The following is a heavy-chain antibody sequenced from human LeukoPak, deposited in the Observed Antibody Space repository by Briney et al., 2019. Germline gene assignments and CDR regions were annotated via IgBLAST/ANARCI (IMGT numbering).Heavy chain of an antibody. CDR3: ARAPLTIGDLFYWYFDL. J-gene: IGHJ2*01. V-gene: IGHV3-64*01. CDR1: GFTFSDYG. D-gene: IGHD3-10*01. CDR2: ISSNGIYT. Sequence: GGSLRLSCAASGFTFSDYGMYWVRQAPGKGLEHVSGISSNGIYTYYANSVKGRFTISRNASTNTLYLQLNSLRAEDTAVYYCARAPLTIGDLFYWYFDLWGRGTLVSVSS.